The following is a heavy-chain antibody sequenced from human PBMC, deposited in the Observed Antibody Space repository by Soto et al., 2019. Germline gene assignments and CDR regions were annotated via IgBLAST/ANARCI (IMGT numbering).Heavy chain of an antibody. J-gene: IGHJ4*02. Sequence: VQLMESGGGLVYPGASLRLSCETSGFSFRDHSMNWVRQASGKGLQWVSYISSTGDDIHYADSVKGRFTVSRDNAKNALFLQMNSLRDDDSAIYYCARLPKGSVVTGWGQGTLVTVSS. D-gene: IGHD2-21*02. V-gene: IGHV3-48*02. CDR3: ARLPKGSVVTG. CDR1: GFSFRDHS. CDR2: ISSTGDDI.